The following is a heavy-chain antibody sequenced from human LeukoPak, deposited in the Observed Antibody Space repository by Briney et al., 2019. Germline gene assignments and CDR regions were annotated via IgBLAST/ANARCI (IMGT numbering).Heavy chain of an antibody. D-gene: IGHD2-2*02. V-gene: IGHV3-7*01. CDR1: GFTFSSYW. CDR3: ARGSLRYCSSTSCYTEDRPFDY. J-gene: IGHJ4*02. CDR2: INQDGSEK. Sequence: GGSLRLSYAASGFTFSSYWMSWVRQAPGKGLEWVASINQDGSEKYYVDSVKGRFTISRDNAKNSLYLQMNSLRAEDTAVYYCARGSLRYCSSTSCYTEDRPFDYWGQGTLVTVSS.